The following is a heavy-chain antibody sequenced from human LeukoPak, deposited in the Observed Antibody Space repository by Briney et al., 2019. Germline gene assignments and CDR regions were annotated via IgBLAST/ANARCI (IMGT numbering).Heavy chain of an antibody. V-gene: IGHV3-15*01. CDR1: GFTFSNAW. J-gene: IGHJ4*02. CDR2: IKSKTDGGTT. CDR3: TTDIVSGWYSAIKYYFDY. D-gene: IGHD6-19*01. Sequence: GGSLRLSCAASGFTFSNAWMGWVRQAPGKGLEWVGRIKSKTDGGTTDYAAPVKGRFTISRDDSKNTLYLQMNSLKTEDTAVYYCTTDIVSGWYSAIKYYFDYWGQGTLVTVSS.